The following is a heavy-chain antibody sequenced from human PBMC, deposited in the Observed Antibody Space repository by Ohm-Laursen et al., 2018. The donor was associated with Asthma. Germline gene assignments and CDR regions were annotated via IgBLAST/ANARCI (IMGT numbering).Heavy chain of an antibody. CDR2: IYYSGST. CDR3: AREGIVGATGHFDY. J-gene: IGHJ4*02. V-gene: IGHV4-30-4*01. D-gene: IGHD1-26*01. CDR1: GDSINRDIW. Sequence: SQTLSLTCLVSGDSINRDIWWSWVRQPPGKGLEWIGYIYYSGSTYYNPSLKSRVTISVDTSKNQFSLKLSSVTAADTAVYYCAREGIVGATGHFDYWGQGTLVTVSS.